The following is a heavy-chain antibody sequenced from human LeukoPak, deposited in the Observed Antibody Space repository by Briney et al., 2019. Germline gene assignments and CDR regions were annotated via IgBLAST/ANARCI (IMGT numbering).Heavy chain of an antibody. CDR1: GGSTSSGGYY. Sequence: KSSETLSLTCTVSGGSTSSGGYYWSWIRQHPGKGLEWIGYIYYSGSTYYNPSLKSRVTISVDTSKNQFSLKLSSVTAADTAVYYCARKKRIAADRGDFDYWGQGTLVTVSS. J-gene: IGHJ4*02. CDR2: IYYSGST. D-gene: IGHD6-13*01. V-gene: IGHV4-31*03. CDR3: ARKKRIAADRGDFDY.